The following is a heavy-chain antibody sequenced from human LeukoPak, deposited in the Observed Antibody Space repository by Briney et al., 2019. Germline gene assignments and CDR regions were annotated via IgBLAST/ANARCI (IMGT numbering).Heavy chain of an antibody. CDR1: GYTFTGYY. CDR2: INPNSGGT. CDR3: ARDHCSSTSCYMYYYYYMDV. J-gene: IGHJ6*03. Sequence: ASVKASCKASGYTFTGYYMHWVRQAPGQGLEWMGWINPNSGGTNYAQKFQGRVTMTRDTSISTAYMELSRLRSDDTAVYYCARDHCSSTSCYMYYYYYMDVWGKGTTVTVSS. V-gene: IGHV1-2*02. D-gene: IGHD2-2*02.